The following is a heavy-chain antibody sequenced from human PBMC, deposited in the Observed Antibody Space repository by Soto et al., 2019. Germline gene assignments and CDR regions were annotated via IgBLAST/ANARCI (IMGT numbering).Heavy chain of an antibody. Sequence: QITLKESGPTLVKPTQTLTLTCTFSGFSLSTSGVGVGWIRQPPGKALEWLGIIYWDDDKRYRPSLKSRLTITKDTSKNQLALTMTNMDPVDTATYYCAHLPWKQLWPRAPVVYWGQGTPVTVSS. J-gene: IGHJ4*02. CDR1: GFSLSTSGVG. V-gene: IGHV2-5*02. D-gene: IGHD5-18*01. CDR3: AHLPWKQLWPRAPVVY. CDR2: IYWDDDK.